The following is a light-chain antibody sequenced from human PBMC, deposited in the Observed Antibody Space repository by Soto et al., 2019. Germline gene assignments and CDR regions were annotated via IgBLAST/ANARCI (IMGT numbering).Light chain of an antibody. CDR2: EVS. V-gene: IGLV2-14*01. CDR1: SSDVGAYKY. CDR3: ASYTSTKTV. Sequence: QSALTQPASVSGSPGQSLTISCTGTSSDVGAYKYVSWYQQHPGKVPKVIIYEVSNRPSGVSYRFSGSKSGNTASLTISGLQAEDEADYYCASYTSTKTVFGGGTKLTVL. J-gene: IGLJ3*02.